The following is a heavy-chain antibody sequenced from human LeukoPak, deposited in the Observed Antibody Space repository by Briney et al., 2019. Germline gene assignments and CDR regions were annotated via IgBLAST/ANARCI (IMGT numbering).Heavy chain of an antibody. Sequence: PGGSLRLSCAASGFPFNSYGMRWVRQAPGKGLEWVAFIRNDGGNKYCADSVKGRFTISGDNSKNTLYLQMNSLRPEDTAVYYCAKDPTYYYDSSGPDYWGQGTLVTVPS. CDR2: IRNDGGNK. J-gene: IGHJ4*02. D-gene: IGHD3-22*01. V-gene: IGHV3-30*02. CDR3: AKDPTYYYDSSGPDY. CDR1: GFPFNSYG.